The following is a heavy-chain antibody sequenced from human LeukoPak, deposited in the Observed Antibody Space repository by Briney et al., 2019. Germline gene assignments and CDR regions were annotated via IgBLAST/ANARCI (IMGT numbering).Heavy chain of an antibody. J-gene: IGHJ3*02. Sequence: QPGGSLRLSCATSGFTFSSYWMSWVRQALGKGLEWVANIDQDGSQKYYLDSVKGRFTISRDNTKSSLYLQMNSLRAEDTAVYYCARNAFDIWGQGTVLTVSS. CDR2: IDQDGSQK. V-gene: IGHV3-7*01. CDR1: GFTFSSYW. CDR3: ARNAFDI.